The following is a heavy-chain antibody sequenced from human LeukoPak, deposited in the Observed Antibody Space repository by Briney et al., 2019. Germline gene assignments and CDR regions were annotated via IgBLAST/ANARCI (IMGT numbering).Heavy chain of an antibody. D-gene: IGHD3-22*01. V-gene: IGHV4-39*01. CDR3: ARQYYYNRAIYSKLDY. J-gene: IGHJ4*02. CDR1: GGSISSSYY. Sequence: PSETLSLTCTVSGGSISSSYYWGWIRQPPGKGLELIGSMYYSGSTYYNPSLKSRVTISVDTSKNQFSLKLSSVTAADTAVYYCARQYYYNRAIYSKLDYWGQGTLVTVSS. CDR2: MYYSGST.